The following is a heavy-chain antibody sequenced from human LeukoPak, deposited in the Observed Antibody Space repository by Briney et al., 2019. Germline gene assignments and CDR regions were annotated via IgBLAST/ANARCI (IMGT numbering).Heavy chain of an antibody. CDR3: ARDWGRRYYDSSGYEAPTY. CDR1: GFTFSSSA. CDR2: ISYDGSNK. V-gene: IGHV3-30-3*01. D-gene: IGHD3-22*01. Sequence: PGGSLRLSCAASGFTFSSSAMHWVRQAPGKGLEWVAVISYDGSNKYYADSVKGRFTISRDNSKNTLYLQMNSLRAEDTAVYYCARDWGRRYYDSSGYEAPTYWGQGTLVTVSS. J-gene: IGHJ4*02.